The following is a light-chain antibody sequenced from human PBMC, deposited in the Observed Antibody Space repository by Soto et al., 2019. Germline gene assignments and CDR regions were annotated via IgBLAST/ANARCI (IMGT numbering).Light chain of an antibody. CDR2: DVS. CDR3: SSYTSSSTLVV. J-gene: IGLJ2*01. Sequence: QSALTQPAPVSGSPGQSITISCTGTSSDVGGYNYVSWYQQPPGKAPKLMIYDVSNRPSGVSNRFSGSKSGNTASLTISGLQAEDEGDYYCSSYTSSSTLVVFGGGTKLTVL. V-gene: IGLV2-14*03. CDR1: SSDVGGYNY.